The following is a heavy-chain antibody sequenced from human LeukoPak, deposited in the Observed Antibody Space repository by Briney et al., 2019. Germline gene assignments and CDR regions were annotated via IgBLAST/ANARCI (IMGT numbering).Heavy chain of an antibody. CDR3: ARHIAAAGNYYYYYMDV. CDR2: IYTSGST. CDR1: GGSISSYY. Sequence: SETLSLTCTVSGGSISSYYWSWIRQPAGKGLEWIGRIYTSGSTNYNPSLKSRVTMSVDTSKNQFSLKLSSVTAADTAAYYCARHIAAAGNYYYYYMDVWGKGTTVTVSS. J-gene: IGHJ6*03. V-gene: IGHV4-4*07. D-gene: IGHD6-13*01.